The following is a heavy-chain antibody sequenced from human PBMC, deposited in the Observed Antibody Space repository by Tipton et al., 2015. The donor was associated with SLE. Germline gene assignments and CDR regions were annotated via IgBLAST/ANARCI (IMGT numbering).Heavy chain of an antibody. CDR1: GYTFNTYL. J-gene: IGHJ5*02. Sequence: QSGAEVKKPGASVKISCKASGYTFNTYLMHRVRQAPGQGLEWMGRINPSGGTTTYAQKFQGRVTMTRDTSTNTVYMDLSSLRSEDTAVYYCARGGSVFGVVLNWFDPWGQGTLVTVSS. V-gene: IGHV1-46*02. D-gene: IGHD3-3*01. CDR3: ARGGSVFGVVLNWFDP. CDR2: INPSGGTT.